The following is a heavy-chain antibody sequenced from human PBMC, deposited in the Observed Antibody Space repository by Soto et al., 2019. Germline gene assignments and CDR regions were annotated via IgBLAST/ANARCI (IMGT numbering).Heavy chain of an antibody. J-gene: IGHJ4*02. Sequence: AESLSLTCAVSGGRMRSSRYYWGWIRQPPGKGLEWIGSIYYSGSTYYNPSLKSRVTISVDTSKNQFSLKLSSVTAADTAVYYCASIASGYDSEVVDYWGQGTLVTVSS. D-gene: IGHD5-12*01. V-gene: IGHV4-39*01. CDR3: ASIASGYDSEVVDY. CDR2: IYYSGST. CDR1: GGRMRSSRYY.